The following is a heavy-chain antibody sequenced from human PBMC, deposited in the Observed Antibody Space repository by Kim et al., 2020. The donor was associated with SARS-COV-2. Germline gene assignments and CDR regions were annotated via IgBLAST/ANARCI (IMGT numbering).Heavy chain of an antibody. CDR1: GFTFSSYA. CDR2: ISGSGGST. CDR3: ADLRGSWVRAGY. J-gene: IGHJ4*02. V-gene: IGHV3-23*01. D-gene: IGHD3-10*01. Sequence: GSLRLSCAASGFTFSSYAMSWVRQAPGKGLEWVSAISGSGGSTYYADSVKGRFTISRDNSKNTLYLQMNSLRAEDTAVYYCADLRGSWVRAGYWGQGTLVTVSS.